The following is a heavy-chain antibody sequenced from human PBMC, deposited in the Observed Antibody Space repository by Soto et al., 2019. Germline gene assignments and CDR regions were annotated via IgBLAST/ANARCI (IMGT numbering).Heavy chain of an antibody. CDR1: GGSISSHY. V-gene: IGHV4-59*11. J-gene: IGHJ6*02. CDR3: ARDRGDYVYYYGMDV. D-gene: IGHD4-17*01. Sequence: SETLSLTCTVSGGSISSHYWSWIRQPPGKGLEWIGYIYYSGSTNYNPSLKSRVTISVDTSKNQFSLKLSSVTAADTAVYYCARDRGDYVYYYGMDVWGQGTTVTVSS. CDR2: IYYSGST.